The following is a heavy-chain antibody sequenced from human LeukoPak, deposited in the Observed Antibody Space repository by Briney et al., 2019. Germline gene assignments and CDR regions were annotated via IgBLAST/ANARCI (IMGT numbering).Heavy chain of an antibody. V-gene: IGHV3-23*01. CDR3: AKVWNDAIYYFDY. CDR2: ISDSGGST. J-gene: IGHJ4*02. D-gene: IGHD1-1*01. Sequence: GGSLRLSRAASGFTFSSYAMSWVRQAPGKGLEWVSGISDSGGSTYYADSVRGRFTISRDNSKNTLYVQMNSLRAEDTAVYYCAKVWNDAIYYFDYWGQGTLVTVSS. CDR1: GFTFSSYA.